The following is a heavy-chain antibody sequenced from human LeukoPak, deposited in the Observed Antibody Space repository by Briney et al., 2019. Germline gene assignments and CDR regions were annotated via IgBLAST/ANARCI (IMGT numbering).Heavy chain of an antibody. V-gene: IGHV3-23*01. CDR1: GFTFSNYA. CDR2: IDSGGGT. CDR3: AKGPQGD. J-gene: IGHJ4*02. Sequence: GGSLSLSCAASGFTFSNYAMSWVRQAPGKGLQWVSAIDSGGGTYYANSVKARFTISRDNSKDTLYLQLNSLRAEDTAVDYCAKGPQGDWGQGALVTVSS. D-gene: IGHD3-16*01.